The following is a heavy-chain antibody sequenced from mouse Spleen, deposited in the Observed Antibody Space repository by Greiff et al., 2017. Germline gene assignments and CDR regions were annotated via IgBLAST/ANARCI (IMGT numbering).Heavy chain of an antibody. J-gene: IGHJ3*01. D-gene: IGHD3-1*01. Sequence: EVKLQESGAELVRPGASVKLSCTASGFNIKDYYMHWVKQRPEQGLEWIGRIDPEDGDTEYAPKFQGKATMTADTSSNTAYLQLSSLTSEDTAVYYCTTWGLRPAWFAYWGQGTLVTVSA. CDR3: TTWGLRPAWFAY. CDR1: GFNIKDYY. V-gene: IGHV14-1*01. CDR2: IDPEDGDT.